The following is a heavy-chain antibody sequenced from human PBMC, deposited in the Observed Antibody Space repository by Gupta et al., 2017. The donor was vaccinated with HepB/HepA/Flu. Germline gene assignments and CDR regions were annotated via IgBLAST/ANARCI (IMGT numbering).Heavy chain of an antibody. CDR1: GGSISSSSYY. D-gene: IGHD3-3*01. V-gene: IGHV4-39*01. Sequence: QLQLQESGPGLVKPSETLSLTCTVSGGSISSSSYYWGWIRQPPGKGLEWIGSIYYSGSTYYNPYLKSRVTISVDTSKNQFSLKLSSVTAADTAVYYCARQLTIFGVVITDAFDIWGQGTMVTVSS. J-gene: IGHJ3*02. CDR3: ARQLTIFGVVITDAFDI. CDR2: IYYSGST.